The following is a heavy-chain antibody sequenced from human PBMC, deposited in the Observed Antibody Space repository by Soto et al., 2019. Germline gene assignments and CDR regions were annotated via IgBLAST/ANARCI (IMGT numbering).Heavy chain of an antibody. J-gene: IGHJ4*02. CDR2: SFSSGGT. CDR3: ARGREPDGIWTFDS. V-gene: IGHV3-53*01. Sequence: RKAPGKGLESYAESFSSGGTQYADSVKGRFTISRDNSRNMVFLQMNGLRVEDTALYYCARGREPDGIWTFDSWGQGALVTVPS. D-gene: IGHD3-9*01.